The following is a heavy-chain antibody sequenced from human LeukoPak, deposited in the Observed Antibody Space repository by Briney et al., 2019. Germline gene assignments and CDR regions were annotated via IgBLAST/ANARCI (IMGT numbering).Heavy chain of an antibody. Sequence: PGGSLRLSCAASGFTFSGYWMTWVRQAPGKGLEWVATIKPDGSDQYYVDSLRGRFTISRDNTKNSLYLQMNSLRAEDTAVYFCARGGNRLIEFWGQGTLVTVSS. D-gene: IGHD3-22*01. J-gene: IGHJ4*02. V-gene: IGHV3-7*01. CDR3: ARGGNRLIEF. CDR1: GFTFSGYW. CDR2: IKPDGSDQ.